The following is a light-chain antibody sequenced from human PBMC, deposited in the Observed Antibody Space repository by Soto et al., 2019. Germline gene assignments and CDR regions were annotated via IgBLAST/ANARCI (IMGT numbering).Light chain of an antibody. CDR2: DTT. V-gene: IGLV7-46*01. CDR1: SGAVTSDHY. J-gene: IGLJ2*01. Sequence: QAVVTQEPSLTVSPGGTVTLTCGSSSGAVTSDHYPYWFQQKPGQAPRTLIYDTTNRHSWTPARFSGSLLGGKAALTVSGAQPEDEADYSCLLFYGGASVVFGGGTQLTVL. CDR3: LLFYGGASVV.